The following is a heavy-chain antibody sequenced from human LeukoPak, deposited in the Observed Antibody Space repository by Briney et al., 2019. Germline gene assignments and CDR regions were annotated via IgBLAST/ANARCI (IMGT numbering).Heavy chain of an antibody. Sequence: TGGSLRLSCAASGFTFSSYWMSWVRQAPGKGLEWVANIKQDGSEKYYVDSVKGRFTISRDNAKNSLYLQMNSLRAEDTAVYYCARSRYDSSGYYGIIGNWGQGTLVTVSS. CDR1: GFTFSSYW. J-gene: IGHJ4*02. CDR3: ARSRYDSSGYYGIIGN. D-gene: IGHD3-22*01. CDR2: IKQDGSEK. V-gene: IGHV3-7*01.